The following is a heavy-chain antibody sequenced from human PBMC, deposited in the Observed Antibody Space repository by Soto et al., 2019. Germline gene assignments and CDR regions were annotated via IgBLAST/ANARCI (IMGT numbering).Heavy chain of an antibody. D-gene: IGHD1-1*01. CDR2: MNSDGSTT. Sequence: EVQLVESGGGLVQPGGSLRLSCAASGFTFSSYWLHWVRQAPGKGLVCVSRMNSDGSTTNYADSVKGRFTISRDNARNTLYLQMNSLRAEDTAVYYCVRDGYPAWVYGVDVWGQGTTVTVSS. J-gene: IGHJ6*02. CDR1: GFTFSSYW. CDR3: VRDGYPAWVYGVDV. V-gene: IGHV3-74*01.